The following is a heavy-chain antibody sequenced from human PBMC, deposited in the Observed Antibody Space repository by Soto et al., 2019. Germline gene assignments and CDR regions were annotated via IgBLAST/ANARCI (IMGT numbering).Heavy chain of an antibody. CDR1: GYTLTELS. Sequence: GASVKVSCKVSGYTLTELSMHWVRQAPGKGLEWMGGFDPEDCETIYAQKFQGRVTMTEDTSTDTAYMELSSLRFGDTAVYFCATDLYCSGGSCYPESAFDIWGQGTMVTVSS. CDR3: ATDLYCSGGSCYPESAFDI. V-gene: IGHV1-24*01. D-gene: IGHD2-15*01. CDR2: FDPEDCET. J-gene: IGHJ3*02.